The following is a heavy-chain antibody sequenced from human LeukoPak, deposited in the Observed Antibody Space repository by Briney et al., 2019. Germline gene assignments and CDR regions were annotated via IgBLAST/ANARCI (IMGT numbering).Heavy chain of an antibody. D-gene: IGHD6-13*01. J-gene: IGHJ6*03. V-gene: IGHV3-30*02. CDR1: GFTFSSYG. CDR2: IRYDGSNK. CDR3: AKDQDSSSWYVPYYYYYYMDV. Sequence: GGSLRLSCAASGFTFSSYGMHWVRQAPGKGLEWVAFIRYDGSNKYYADSVKGRFTTSRDNSKNTLYLQMNSLRAEDTAVYYCAKDQDSSSWYVPYYYYYYMDVWGKGTTVTISS.